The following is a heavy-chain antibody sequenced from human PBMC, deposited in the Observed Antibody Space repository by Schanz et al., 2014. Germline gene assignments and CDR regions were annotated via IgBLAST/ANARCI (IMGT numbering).Heavy chain of an antibody. Sequence: EVKMVESGGGLVKPGGSLRLSCAASGFNFSSYSLNWVRQAPGKGLEWVSSISSGGGSTYYADSVRGRFTISRDNSKNSLYLQMNSLRAEDTAVYYCARIGGSVFDYWAQGTLVTVSS. CDR1: GFNFSSYS. CDR2: ISSGGGST. D-gene: IGHD3-10*01. V-gene: IGHV3-21*04. CDR3: ARIGGSVFDY. J-gene: IGHJ4*02.